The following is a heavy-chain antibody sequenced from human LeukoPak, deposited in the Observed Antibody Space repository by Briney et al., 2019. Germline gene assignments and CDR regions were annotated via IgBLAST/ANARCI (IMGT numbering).Heavy chain of an antibody. J-gene: IGHJ4*02. CDR2: MNPNSGNT. D-gene: IGHD3-22*01. CDR1: GYTFTSYD. V-gene: IGHV1-8*02. Sequence: ASVKVSYKASGYTFTSYDINWVRQATGQGLEWMGWMNPNSGNTGYAQKFQGRVTMTRNTSISTAYMELSSLRSEDTAVYYCARVSTRYYDSSGYYYSDYWGQGTLVTVSS. CDR3: ARVSTRYYDSSGYYYSDY.